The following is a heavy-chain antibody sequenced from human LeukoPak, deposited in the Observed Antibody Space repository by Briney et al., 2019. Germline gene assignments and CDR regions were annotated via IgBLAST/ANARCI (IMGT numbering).Heavy chain of an antibody. J-gene: IGHJ6*04. CDR3: ASKGIWFGELPPAPYGMDV. V-gene: IGHV1-69*06. D-gene: IGHD3-10*01. Sequence: SVKVSCKASGGTFSSYAISWVRQAPGQGLEWMGGIIPIFGTANYAQKFQGRVTITADKSTSTAYMELSSLRSEDTAVYYCASKGIWFGELPPAPYGMDVWGKGTTVTVSP. CDR2: IIPIFGTA. CDR1: GGTFSSYA.